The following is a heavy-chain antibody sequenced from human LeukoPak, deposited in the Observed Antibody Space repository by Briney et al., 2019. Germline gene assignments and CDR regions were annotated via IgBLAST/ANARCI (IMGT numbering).Heavy chain of an antibody. CDR3: ARSRDGLAYYFDY. V-gene: IGHV3-30*02. D-gene: IGHD3-10*01. CDR2: IRFDGTNK. CDR1: GFTFSYYG. Sequence: GGSLRLSCAASGFTFSYYGMHWVRQAPSKGLEWGAFIRFDGTNKHYADSVKGRFTISRDNAKNTMFMKMNSLRAGDTAVYYCARSRDGLAYYFDYWGQGTLVTVSS. J-gene: IGHJ4*02.